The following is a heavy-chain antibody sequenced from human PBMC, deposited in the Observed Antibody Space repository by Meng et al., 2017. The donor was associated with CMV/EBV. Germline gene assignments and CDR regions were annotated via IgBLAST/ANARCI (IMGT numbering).Heavy chain of an antibody. Sequence: GESLKISCAASGFTVSSNYVNWVRQAPGKGLEWVSVIYSGGSTYYADSVKGRFTISRDNAKNSLYLQMNSLRAEDTAVYYCARDGSSSSAFGDYYYYGMDVWGQGTTVTVSS. CDR1: GFTVSSNY. V-gene: IGHV3-53*01. J-gene: IGHJ6*02. CDR2: IYSGGST. D-gene: IGHD6-6*01. CDR3: ARDGSSSSAFGDYYYYGMDV.